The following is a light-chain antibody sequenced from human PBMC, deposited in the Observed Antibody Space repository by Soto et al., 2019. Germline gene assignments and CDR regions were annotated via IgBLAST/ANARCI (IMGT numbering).Light chain of an antibody. Sequence: EIVLTQSPATLSLSPGERATLSCRASQSVSSYLAWYQQKPGQAPRLLIYDASNRATAIPARFSGSGSGTDFTLTISSLEPEDFAVDYCQQRSNWPITFGPGTKGEI. CDR1: QSVSSY. CDR3: QQRSNWPIT. V-gene: IGKV3-11*01. J-gene: IGKJ3*01. CDR2: DAS.